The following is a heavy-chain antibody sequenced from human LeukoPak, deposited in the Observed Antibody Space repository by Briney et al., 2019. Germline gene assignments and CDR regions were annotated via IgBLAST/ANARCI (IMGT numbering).Heavy chain of an antibody. Sequence: GGSLRLSCAASGFTFSSYVMSWVRQAPGKGLEWVTAISGSGGSTYYADSVKGRFTISRDNSKNTLYLQMNSLRAEDTAVYYCAKDLSFFGVVIPDAFDIWGQGTMVTVSS. V-gene: IGHV3-23*01. CDR3: AKDLSFFGVVIPDAFDI. D-gene: IGHD3-3*01. CDR1: GFTFSSYV. CDR2: ISGSGGST. J-gene: IGHJ3*02.